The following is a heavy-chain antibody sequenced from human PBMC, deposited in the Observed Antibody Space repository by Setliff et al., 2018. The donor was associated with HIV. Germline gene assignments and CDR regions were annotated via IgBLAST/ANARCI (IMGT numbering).Heavy chain of an antibody. Sequence: SETLSLTCAVSGYSISSGYYWGWIRQPPGKGLEWIGSIYHSGSTYYNPSLKSRVTISVDTSKNQFSLRLNSVTAADTAVYYCARQGNIVVVTSFDYWGQGTLVTVSS. CDR3: ARQGNIVVVTSFDY. J-gene: IGHJ4*02. CDR2: IYHSGST. CDR1: GYSISSGYY. D-gene: IGHD2-21*02. V-gene: IGHV4-38-2*01.